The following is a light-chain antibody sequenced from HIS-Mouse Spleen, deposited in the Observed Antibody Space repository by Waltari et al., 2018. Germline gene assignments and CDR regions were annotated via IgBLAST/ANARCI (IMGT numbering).Light chain of an antibody. J-gene: IGLJ2*01. Sequence: QSALTQPASVSGSPGQSITIPCPGTSSDVGGYNYVSGYQQHPGKAPKLMIYDVSNRPSGVSNRFSGSKSGNTASLTISGLQAEDEADYYCSSYTSSSFNVVFGGGTKLTVL. V-gene: IGLV2-14*03. CDR2: DVS. CDR3: SSYTSSSFNVV. CDR1: SSDVGGYNY.